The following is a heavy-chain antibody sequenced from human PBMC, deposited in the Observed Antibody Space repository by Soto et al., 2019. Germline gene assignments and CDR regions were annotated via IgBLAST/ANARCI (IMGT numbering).Heavy chain of an antibody. Sequence: EVQVLESGGGLVQPGGSLRLSCAASGFTFSSYSMNWVRQAPGKGLEWVSSISSSSSYIYYADSVKGRFTISRDNAKNSLYLQMNSLRAEDTAVYYCARYRTGGTGFDYWGQGTLVTVSS. CDR2: ISSSSSYI. V-gene: IGHV3-21*01. J-gene: IGHJ4*02. CDR3: ARYRTGGTGFDY. D-gene: IGHD3-10*01. CDR1: GFTFSSYS.